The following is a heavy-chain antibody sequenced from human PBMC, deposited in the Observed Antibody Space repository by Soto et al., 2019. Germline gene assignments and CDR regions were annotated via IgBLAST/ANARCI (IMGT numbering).Heavy chain of an antibody. V-gene: IGHV1-18*01. D-gene: IGHD3-22*01. J-gene: IGHJ4*02. Sequence: ASVKVSCKASGYNFTSYGISWVRQAPGQGLEWMGWISAYNGNTNYAQKLQGRVTMTTDTSTRTAYMELRSLRSDDTAVYYCARDMVNYYDSSGYYRQPDYWGQGTLVTVSS. CDR3: ARDMVNYYDSSGYYRQPDY. CDR1: GYNFTSYG. CDR2: ISAYNGNT.